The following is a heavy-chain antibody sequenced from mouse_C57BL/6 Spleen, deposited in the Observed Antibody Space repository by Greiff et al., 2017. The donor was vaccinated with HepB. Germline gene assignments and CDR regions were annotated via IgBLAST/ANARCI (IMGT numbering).Heavy chain of an antibody. CDR1: GYSITSGYY. J-gene: IGHJ4*01. CDR2: ISYDGSN. V-gene: IGHV3-6*01. CDR3: ARGDDYDCAMDY. D-gene: IGHD2-4*01. Sequence: EVKLVESGPGLVKPSQSLSLTCSVTGYSITSGYYWNWIRQFPGNKLEWMGYISYDGSNNYNPSLKNRISITRDTSKNQFFLKLNSVTTEDTATYYCARGDDYDCAMDYWGQGTSVTVSS.